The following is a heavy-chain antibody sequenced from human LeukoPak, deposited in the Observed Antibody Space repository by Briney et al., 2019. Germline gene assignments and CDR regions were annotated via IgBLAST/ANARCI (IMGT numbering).Heavy chain of an antibody. D-gene: IGHD1-26*01. CDR3: ATDLLLIVGATSSFAFDI. J-gene: IGHJ3*02. CDR2: FDPEDGET. Sequence: ASVKVSCKVSGYTLTELSMHWVRQAPGKGLEWMGGFDPEDGETIYAQKFQGRVTMTEDTSTDTAYMELSSLRSEDTAVYYCATDLLLIVGATSSFAFDIWGQGTMVTVSP. V-gene: IGHV1-24*01. CDR1: GYTLTELS.